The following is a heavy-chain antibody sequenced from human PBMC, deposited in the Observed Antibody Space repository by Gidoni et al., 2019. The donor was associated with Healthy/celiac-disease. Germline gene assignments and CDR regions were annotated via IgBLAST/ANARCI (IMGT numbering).Heavy chain of an antibody. D-gene: IGHD6-13*01. Sequence: QLQLQESGPGLVKPSETLSLTCTVSGGSLSSSSYYWGWIRQPPGKGLEWIGSIYYSGSTYYNPSLKSRVTISVDTSKNQFSLKLSSVTAADTAVYYCARRGIAAAGWGWFDPWGQGTLVTVSS. J-gene: IGHJ5*02. V-gene: IGHV4-39*01. CDR2: IYYSGST. CDR3: ARRGIAAAGWGWFDP. CDR1: GGSLSSSSYY.